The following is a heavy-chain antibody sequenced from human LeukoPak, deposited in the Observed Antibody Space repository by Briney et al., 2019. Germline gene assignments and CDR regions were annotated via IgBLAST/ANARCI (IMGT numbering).Heavy chain of an antibody. J-gene: IGHJ1*01. Sequence: GASVKVSCKASGYTFTSYDINWVRQATGQGLEWMGWMNPNSGNTGYAQKFQGRVTITRNTSISTAYMELSSLRSEDTAVYYCARESSTSCDPLGDCGDFQHWGQGTLVTVSS. CDR2: MNPNSGNT. V-gene: IGHV1-8*03. CDR3: ARESSTSCDPLGDCGDFQH. D-gene: IGHD2-2*01. CDR1: GYTFTSYD.